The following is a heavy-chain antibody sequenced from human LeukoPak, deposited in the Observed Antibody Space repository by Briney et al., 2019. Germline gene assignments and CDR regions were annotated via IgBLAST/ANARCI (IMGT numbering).Heavy chain of an antibody. CDR2: INHSGST. CDR3: ARVEGVSSVATDPFDY. D-gene: IGHD5-12*01. CDR1: GGSFSGYY. V-gene: IGHV4-34*01. Sequence: SETLSLTCAVYGGSFSGYYWSWIRQPPGKGLEWMGEINHSGSTNYNPSLKSRVTISVDTSKNQFSLKLSSVTAADTAVYYCARVEGVSSVATDPFDYWGQGTLVTVSS. J-gene: IGHJ4*02.